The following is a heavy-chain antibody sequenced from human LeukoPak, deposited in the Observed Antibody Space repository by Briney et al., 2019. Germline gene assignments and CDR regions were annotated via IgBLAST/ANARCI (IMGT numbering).Heavy chain of an antibody. CDR2: ISSSSSTI. CDR3: ATGFMTAPYYFDY. V-gene: IGHV3-48*03. CDR1: GLTFSSYE. D-gene: IGHD3-16*01. J-gene: IGHJ4*02. Sequence: GGSLRLSCAASGLTFSSYEMNWVRQAPGKGLEWVSYISSSSSTIYYADSVKGRFTISRDSAKSSLYLQMNSLRAEDTAAYYCATGFMTAPYYFDYWGQGTLVTVSS.